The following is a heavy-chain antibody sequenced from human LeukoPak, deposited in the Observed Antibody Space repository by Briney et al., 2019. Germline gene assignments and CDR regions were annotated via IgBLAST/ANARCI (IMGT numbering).Heavy chain of an antibody. CDR3: ARRGLGLRWYYFDY. CDR2: INHSGST. Sequence: MASETLSLTCAVYGGSFSGYYWSWIRQPPGKGLEWIGEINHSGSTNYNPSLKSRVTISVDTSKNQFSLKLSSVTAADTAVYYCARRGLGLRWYYFDYWGQGTLVTVSS. CDR1: GGSFSGYY. V-gene: IGHV4-34*01. D-gene: IGHD4-23*01. J-gene: IGHJ4*02.